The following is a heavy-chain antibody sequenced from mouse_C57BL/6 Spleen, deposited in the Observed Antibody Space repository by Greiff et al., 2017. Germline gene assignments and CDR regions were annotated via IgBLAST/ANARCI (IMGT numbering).Heavy chain of an antibody. CDR1: GFSLTSYG. CDR3: ARNYHYGSSDRYFDV. CDR2: IWSGGST. D-gene: IGHD1-1*01. V-gene: IGHV2-2*01. Sequence: VQVVESGPGLVQPSQSLSITCTVSGFSLTSYGVHWVRQSPGKGLEWLGVIWSGGSTDYNAAFISRLSISKDNSKSQVFFKMNSLQADDTAIYYCARNYHYGSSDRYFDVWGTGTTVTVSS. J-gene: IGHJ1*03.